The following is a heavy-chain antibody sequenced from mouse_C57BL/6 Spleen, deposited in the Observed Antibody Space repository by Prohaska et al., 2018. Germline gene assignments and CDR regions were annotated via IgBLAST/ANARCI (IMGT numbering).Heavy chain of an antibody. CDR3: ARGSDGFLFFAY. CDR1: GYTFTNYW. J-gene: IGHJ3*01. D-gene: IGHD2-3*01. V-gene: IGHV1-63*01. Sequence: QVQLQQSGAELVRTGTSVKMSCKASGYTFTNYWIGWAKQRPGHGLEWIGDIYPGGGYTNYNEKFKGKATRTADKSSSTAYMQFSSLTSEDSAIYYCARGSDGFLFFAYWGQGTLVTVSA. CDR2: IYPGGGYT.